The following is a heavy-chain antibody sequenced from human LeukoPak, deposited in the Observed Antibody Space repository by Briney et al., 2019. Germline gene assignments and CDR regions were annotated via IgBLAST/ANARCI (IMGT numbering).Heavy chain of an antibody. CDR2: IYYSGST. CDR3: ARDLASSGWYGGFDY. D-gene: IGHD6-19*01. V-gene: IGHV4-59*12. CDR1: GGSISSYY. J-gene: IGHJ4*02. Sequence: SETLSLTCTVSGGSISSYYWSWIRQPPGKGLEWIRYIYYSGSTNYNPSLKSRVTISVDTSKNQFSLKLSSVTAADTAVYYCARDLASSGWYGGFDYWGQGTLVTVSS.